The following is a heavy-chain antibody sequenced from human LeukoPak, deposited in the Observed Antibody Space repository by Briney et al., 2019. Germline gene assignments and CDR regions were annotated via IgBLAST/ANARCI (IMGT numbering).Heavy chain of an antibody. CDR3: ARGPRLAARENWFDP. CDR2: INPNSGGT. J-gene: IGHJ5*02. CDR1: GYTFTGYY. Sequence: PSVKVSCKASGYTFTGYYMHWVRQAPGQGLEWMGRINPNSGGTNYAQKFRGRVTMTRDTSISTAYMELSRLRSDDTAVYYCARGPRLAARENWFDPWGQGTLVTVSS. V-gene: IGHV1-2*06. D-gene: IGHD6-6*01.